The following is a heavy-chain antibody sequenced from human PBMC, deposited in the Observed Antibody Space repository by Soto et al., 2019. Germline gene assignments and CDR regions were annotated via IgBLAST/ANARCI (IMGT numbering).Heavy chain of an antibody. J-gene: IGHJ4*02. V-gene: IGHV4-59*01. Sequence: QVQLQESGQGLVKPSETLSLTCAVPGGSISSYYWSWIRQPPGKGLEWIGYFYYSGSTNYNPSLKSRVTISVDTSKNQFSLKLSSVTAADTAVYYCARGALTTYFDYWGQGTLVTVSS. CDR2: FYYSGST. CDR1: GGSISSYY. CDR3: ARGALTTYFDY.